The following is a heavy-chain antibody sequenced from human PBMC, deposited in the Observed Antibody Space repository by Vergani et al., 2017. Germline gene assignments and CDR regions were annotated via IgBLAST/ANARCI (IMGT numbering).Heavy chain of an antibody. Sequence: QVQLVESGGGVVQRGGSLRLSCATSGFTLSNYDMQWIRQGPGKGLEFVAFIQFDGSNQYYADSVKGRFTLSRDFSKNTLYLQMNSPRTYDTATYYFAKHFRGWGIDYWGQGTQVIVSS. V-gene: IGHV3-30*02. J-gene: IGHJ4*02. CDR2: IQFDGSNQ. CDR3: AKHFRGWGIDY. CDR1: GFTLSNYD. D-gene: IGHD3-16*01.